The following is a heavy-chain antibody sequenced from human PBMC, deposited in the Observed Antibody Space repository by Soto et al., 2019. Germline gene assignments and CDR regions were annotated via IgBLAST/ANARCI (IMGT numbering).Heavy chain of an antibody. J-gene: IGHJ6*02. CDR2: IYYSGST. Sequence: QVQLQESGPGLVKPSQTLSLTCTVSGGSISSGGYYWSWIRQHPGKGLEWIGYIYYSGSTYYNPSLKSRVTISVDTSKNQFSLKLSSVTAADTAVYYCARNRVDETSYYSYGMDVWGQGTTVTVSS. CDR1: GGSISSGGYY. V-gene: IGHV4-31*03. CDR3: ARNRVDETSYYSYGMDV. D-gene: IGHD3-3*01.